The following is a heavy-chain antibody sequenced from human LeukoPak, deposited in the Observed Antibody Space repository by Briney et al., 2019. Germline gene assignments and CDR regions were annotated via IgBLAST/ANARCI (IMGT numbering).Heavy chain of an antibody. Sequence: ASVKVSCKASGYIFTDSYLHWVRQAPGQGLEWMRWINPNSGGTNYAQKYLTRVTMTRDTSVSMVYMELSRLTSDDTAVYYCARHGSGLDSWGQGTLITVSS. J-gene: IGHJ4*02. V-gene: IGHV1-2*02. D-gene: IGHD6-25*01. CDR3: ARHGSGLDS. CDR1: GYIFTDSY. CDR2: INPNSGGT.